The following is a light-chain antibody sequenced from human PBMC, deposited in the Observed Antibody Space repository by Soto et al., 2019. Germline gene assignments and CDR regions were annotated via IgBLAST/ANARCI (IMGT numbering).Light chain of an antibody. J-gene: IGLJ2*01. CDR1: SSDVGSYNL. Sequence: QSALTQPASVSGSPGQSITISCTGTSSDVGSYNLVSWYQQHPGKAPKLMIYEGSKRPSGVSTRFSGSKSGNTASLTISGLQAEDEADYNCCTYAGSSSVVFGGGTQLTVL. CDR3: CTYAGSSSVV. V-gene: IGLV2-23*01. CDR2: EGS.